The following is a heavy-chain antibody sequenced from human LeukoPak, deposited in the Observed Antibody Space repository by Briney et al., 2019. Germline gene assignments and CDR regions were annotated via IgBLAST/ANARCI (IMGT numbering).Heavy chain of an antibody. CDR3: TRDLVGATSDF. V-gene: IGHV3-30*03. D-gene: IGHD1-26*01. Sequence: GGSLRLSCAASGFNFSAYGMHWVRQAPGKGPEWVKVISYDGSYKYYADSVRGRFTISRDNAKNTVYLQMNSLRAEDTAVYYCTRDLVGATSDFWGQGTLVTVSS. CDR2: ISYDGSYK. CDR1: GFNFSAYG. J-gene: IGHJ4*02.